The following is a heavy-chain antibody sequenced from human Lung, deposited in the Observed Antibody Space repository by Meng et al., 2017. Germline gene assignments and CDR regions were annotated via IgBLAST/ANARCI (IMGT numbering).Heavy chain of an antibody. CDR3: TIYTRGHI. V-gene: IGHV3-74*01. Sequence: EVQLVESGGGLVQPGGSLGLSCAASGFTFSSYWMHWVRQAPGKGLVWVSRINSDGSSTTYADSVKGRFTISRDDSKNMAYLQMNSLETEDTALYYCTIYTRGHIWGQGSMVTVSS. J-gene: IGHJ3*02. CDR2: INSDGSST. CDR1: GFTFSSYW. D-gene: IGHD3-10*01.